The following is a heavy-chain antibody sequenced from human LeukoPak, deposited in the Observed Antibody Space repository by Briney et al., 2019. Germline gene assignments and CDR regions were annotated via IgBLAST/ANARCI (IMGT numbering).Heavy chain of an antibody. J-gene: IGHJ4*02. CDR1: GFTFSSYA. CDR3: AKMGYSSGWYYY. V-gene: IGHV3-23*01. CDR2: ISGSGGST. Sequence: GGSLRLSCAASGFTFSSYAMSWVRQAPGQGLEWVSAISGSGGSTYYADSVKGRFTISRDNSKNTLYLQMNSLRAEDTAVYYCAKMGYSSGWYYYWGQGTLVTASS. D-gene: IGHD6-19*01.